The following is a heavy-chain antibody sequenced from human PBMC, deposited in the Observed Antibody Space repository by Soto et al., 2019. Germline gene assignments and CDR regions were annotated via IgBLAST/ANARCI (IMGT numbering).Heavy chain of an antibody. Sequence: GGSLRLSCAASGFTFSNAWMSWVRQAPGKGLEWVGRIKSKTDGGTTDYAAPVKGRFTISRDDSKNTLYLQMNSLKTEDTAVYYCTTAPLDYYYYMDVWGKGTTVTVSS. CDR2: IKSKTDGGTT. V-gene: IGHV3-15*01. J-gene: IGHJ6*03. CDR3: TTAPLDYYYYMDV. CDR1: GFTFSNAW.